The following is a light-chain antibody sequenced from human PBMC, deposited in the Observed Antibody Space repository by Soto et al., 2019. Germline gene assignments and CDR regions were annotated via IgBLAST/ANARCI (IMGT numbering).Light chain of an antibody. V-gene: IGLV2-14*01. J-gene: IGLJ1*01. Sequence: QSALTQPASVSGSPGQSITISCTGTSSDVGGYDYVSWYQHHPGRAPEALIYEVRHRPSGVSSRFSGSKAGNTASLTISGLRADDEADYYCSSYTISSPLVLFGTGTKLTVL. CDR2: EVR. CDR1: SSDVGGYDY. CDR3: SSYTISSPLVL.